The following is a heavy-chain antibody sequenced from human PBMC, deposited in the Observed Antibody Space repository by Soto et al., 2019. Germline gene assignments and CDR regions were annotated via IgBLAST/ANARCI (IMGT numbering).Heavy chain of an antibody. J-gene: IGHJ5*02. V-gene: IGHV3-23*01. CDR3: AGDTDPGNGEWDWFDP. D-gene: IGHD3-10*01. CDR1: GFTFSNFA. CDR2: IQGSGGGT. Sequence: EGQLLESGGGLVQPGVSLRLSCAAYGFTFSNFAMSWVRQAPGKGLEWVSSIQGSGGGTFYADSVKGRFTISGDDSKITLYRQMKSVRVEDTTVYHCAGDTDPGNGEWDWFDPWGQGTMVT.